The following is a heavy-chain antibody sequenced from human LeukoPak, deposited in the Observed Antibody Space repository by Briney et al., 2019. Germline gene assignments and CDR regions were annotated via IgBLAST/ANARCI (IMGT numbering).Heavy chain of an antibody. J-gene: IGHJ4*02. CDR3: ARDFRYQDSSGYYSFDY. CDR1: GFTFSHFG. CDR2: IWYDGNNE. D-gene: IGHD3-22*01. V-gene: IGHV3-33*01. Sequence: PGGSLRLSCAASGFTFSHFGMHWVRQAPGKGLEWVAVIWYDGNNEYYADSVKGRFTISRDNSQDTVYLQMNRLRAEDTAVYYCARDFRYQDSSGYYSFDYWGQGTLVTVSS.